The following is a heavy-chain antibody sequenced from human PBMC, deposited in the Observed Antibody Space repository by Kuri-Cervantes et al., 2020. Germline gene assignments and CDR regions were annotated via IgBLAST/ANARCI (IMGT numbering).Heavy chain of an antibody. CDR2: ISWNSDSI. CDR1: GFTFSSYS. V-gene: IGHV3-48*04. J-gene: IGHJ3*02. Sequence: GESLKISCAASGFTFSSYSMNWVRQAPGKGLEWVSGISWNSDSIGYADSVKGRFTISRDNAKNSLYLQMNSLRAEDTAVYYCARDSSTSCCDAFDIWGQGTMVTVSS. D-gene: IGHD2-2*01. CDR3: ARDSSTSCCDAFDI.